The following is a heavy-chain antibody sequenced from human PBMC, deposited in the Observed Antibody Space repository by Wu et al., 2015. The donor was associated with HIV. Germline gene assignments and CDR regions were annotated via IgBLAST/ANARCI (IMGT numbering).Heavy chain of an antibody. CDR1: GGTFSNYA. V-gene: IGHV1-69*05. Sequence: QVQLVQSGAEVKKPGSSVKVSCKASGGTFSNYAISWVRQAPGQGLEWMGGIIPIFGTANYAQKFQGRVTITTDESTSTAYMELSSLRSEDTAVYYCAITTGYSSSWYRPRGYFDIVGPRDNGH. CDR2: IIPIFGTA. CDR3: AITTGYSSSWYRPRGYFDI. J-gene: IGHJ3*02. D-gene: IGHD6-13*01.